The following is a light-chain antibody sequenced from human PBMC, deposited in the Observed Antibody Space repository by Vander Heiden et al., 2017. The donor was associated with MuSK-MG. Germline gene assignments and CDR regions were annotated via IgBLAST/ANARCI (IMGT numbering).Light chain of an antibody. CDR3: YAYAGGYIRI. J-gene: IGLJ2*01. CDR1: SDDVGAYNS. V-gene: IGLV2-11*01. Sequence: QSALTQPRSVSGSPGQSITISCPGTSDDVGAYNSVSWYQQHPGKAPRLILFHVSKRPAGVPDRFSGSRSGNTASLTISGLKKEEEGDFYCYAYAGGYIRIFGEGTKVTVL. CDR2: HVS.